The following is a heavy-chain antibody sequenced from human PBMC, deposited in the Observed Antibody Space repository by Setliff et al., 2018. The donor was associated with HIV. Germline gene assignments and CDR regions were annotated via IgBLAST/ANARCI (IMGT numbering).Heavy chain of an antibody. J-gene: IGHJ5*02. V-gene: IGHV4-61*02. CDR1: GASITSGIYY. D-gene: IGHD1-26*01. CDR2: VYFSGST. CDR3: ARGFGSLDP. Sequence: PSETLSLTCSVSGASITSGIYYWAWIRQPAGKGLEFIGRVYFSGSTNYNPSLKSRVTISLDTSKNRFSLYLRSVTAADTAVYYCARGFGSLDPWGKGTLVTVSS.